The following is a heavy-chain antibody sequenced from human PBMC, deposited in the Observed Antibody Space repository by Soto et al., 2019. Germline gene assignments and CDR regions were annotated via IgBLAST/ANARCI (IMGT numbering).Heavy chain of an antibody. J-gene: IGHJ4*02. V-gene: IGHV3-48*01. CDR2: ISSSSSTI. D-gene: IGHD6-13*01. Sequence: PGGSLRLSCAASGFTFSSYSMNWVRQAPGKGLEWVSYISSSSSTIYYADSVKGRFTISRDNSKNTLYLQMNSLRAEDTAVYYCARAGISQAAAGSLDCCPIDSWGQGTLVTVSS. CDR1: GFTFSSYS. CDR3: ARAGISQAAAGSLDCCPIDS.